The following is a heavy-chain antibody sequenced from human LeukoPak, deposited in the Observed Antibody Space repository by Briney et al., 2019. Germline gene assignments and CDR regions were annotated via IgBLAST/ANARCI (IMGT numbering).Heavy chain of an antibody. J-gene: IGHJ6*03. CDR1: GFTFSSYW. CDR3: ARDPYYYYMDV. Sequence: GGSLRLSCEASGFTFSSYWMTWVRQAPGKGLEWVANIKPDGSEKYYVDSVKGRFTISRDNAKNSLFLYMNSLRAEDTAVYYCARDPYYYYMDVWGKGTTVTVSS. CDR2: IKPDGSEK. V-gene: IGHV3-7*01.